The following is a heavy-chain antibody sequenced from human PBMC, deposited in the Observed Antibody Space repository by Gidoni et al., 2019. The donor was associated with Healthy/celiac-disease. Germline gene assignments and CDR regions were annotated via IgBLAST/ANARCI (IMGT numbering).Heavy chain of an antibody. Sequence: EVQLVESGGGVVQPGGSLRISCAASGFTFDDDAMHWVRQAPGKGLEWGSLISGDGGSTYDADSVKVRFPISRDNSKNSLYLQMNSLRTEDTALYYCAKDHISGGNSLVDYWGQGTLVTVSS. D-gene: IGHD2-21*02. CDR1: GFTFDDDA. CDR2: ISGDGGST. CDR3: AKDHISGGNSLVDY. J-gene: IGHJ4*02. V-gene: IGHV3-43*02.